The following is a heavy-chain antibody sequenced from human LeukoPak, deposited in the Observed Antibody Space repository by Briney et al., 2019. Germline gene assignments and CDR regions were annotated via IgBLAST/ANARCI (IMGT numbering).Heavy chain of an antibody. J-gene: IGHJ5*02. CDR2: ISAYNGNT. CDR3: ARVVITMVRGVGGGFDP. Sequence: WASVKVSCKASGYTFTSYGISWVRQAPGQGLEWMGWISAYNGNTNYAHKLQGRVTMTTHTSTSTAYMELRSLRSDDTAVYYCARVVITMVRGVGGGFDPWGQGTLVTVSS. CDR1: GYTFTSYG. D-gene: IGHD3-10*01. V-gene: IGHV1-18*01.